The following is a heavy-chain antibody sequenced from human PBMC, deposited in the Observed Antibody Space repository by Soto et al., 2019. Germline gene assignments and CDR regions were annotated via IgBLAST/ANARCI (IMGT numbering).Heavy chain of an antibody. CDR3: ARDGTQYYDFWSGNRKGMDV. V-gene: IGHV1-18*01. CDR1: GYTFTSYG. D-gene: IGHD3-3*01. J-gene: IGHJ6*04. Sequence: ASVKVSCKASGYTFTSYGIIWVRQAPGQGLEWMGWISAYNGNTNYAQKLQGRVTMTTDTSSSTAYMELRSLRSDDTAVYYCARDGTQYYDFWSGNRKGMDVWGKGTTVTVSS. CDR2: ISAYNGNT.